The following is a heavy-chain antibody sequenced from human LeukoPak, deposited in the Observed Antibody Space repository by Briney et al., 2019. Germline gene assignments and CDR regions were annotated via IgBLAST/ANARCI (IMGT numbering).Heavy chain of an antibody. J-gene: IGHJ4*02. V-gene: IGHV1-3*01. CDR1: GYTFTDYT. Sequence: GASVKVSFKASGYTFTDYTMHWLRQAPGQRLDWMGWINGGSGNTKYSPEFQGRVTITRDTSASPAYMELSSLRSEDTAFFFFANPPFDSFGYYYVDWGQGTLVTVSS. CDR2: INGGSGNT. D-gene: IGHD3-22*01. CDR3: ANPPFDSFGYYYVD.